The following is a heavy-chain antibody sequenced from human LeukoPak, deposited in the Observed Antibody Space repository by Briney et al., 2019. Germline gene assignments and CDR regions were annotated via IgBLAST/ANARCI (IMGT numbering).Heavy chain of an antibody. V-gene: IGHV4-59*01. Sequence: PSETLSLTCTVSGGSINSYYWSWIRQTPGKGLEWIGYTSYSGSTNYNPSLKSRVTISLGTSKNQFFLKLNSVTAADTALYYCARGNADWGQGTLVTVSS. CDR2: TSYSGST. J-gene: IGHJ4*02. CDR1: GGSINSYY. CDR3: ARGNAD.